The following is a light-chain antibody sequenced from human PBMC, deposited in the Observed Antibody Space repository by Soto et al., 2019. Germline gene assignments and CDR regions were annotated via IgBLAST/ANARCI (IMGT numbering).Light chain of an antibody. V-gene: IGKV1-27*01. J-gene: IGKJ4*01. CDR3: QKYNSAPLT. CDR2: ATS. CDR1: KGFAPY. Sequence: DVQMTQSPSSLSEFEGDRFTIPCRASKGFAPYLAWFQQKPGKVPKLLIYATSTLQSGVPSRFSGSGSGTDFTLTINSLQPEDVGTYYCQKYNSAPLTFGGGTKVEIK.